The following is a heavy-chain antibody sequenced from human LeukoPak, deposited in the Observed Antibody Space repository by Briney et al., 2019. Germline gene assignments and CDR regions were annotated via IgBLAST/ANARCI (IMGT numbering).Heavy chain of an antibody. CDR2: IKQDGSEK. V-gene: IGHV3-7*01. CDR3: ARAGGYASSWAY. J-gene: IGHJ4*02. CDR1: GFTFSSYW. D-gene: IGHD5-12*01. Sequence: GGSLRLSCAASGFTFSSYWMSWVRQAPGKGLEWVANIKQDGSEKNYVDSVKGRFTISRDNAKNSLGLQMNSLRDEDTAVYYCARAGGYASSWAYWGQGTLVTVSS.